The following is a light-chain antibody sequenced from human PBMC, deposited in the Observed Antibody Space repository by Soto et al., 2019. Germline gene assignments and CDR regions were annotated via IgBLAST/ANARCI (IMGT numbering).Light chain of an antibody. J-gene: IGKJ1*01. V-gene: IGKV3-15*01. CDR1: QSVSSN. CDR3: QQYNNWPPWT. CDR2: GAY. Sequence: EIVMTQSPATLSVSPGERATLSCRASQSVSSNLAWYQQKPGQAPRLLXYGAYTRATGIPARFSGSGSGTELTLTISSLQSEDFAVYYCQQYNNWPPWTFGQGTKVDIK.